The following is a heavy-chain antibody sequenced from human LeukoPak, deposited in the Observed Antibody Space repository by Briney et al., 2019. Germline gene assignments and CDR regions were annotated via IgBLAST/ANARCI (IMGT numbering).Heavy chain of an antibody. CDR1: GYTFGDYG. D-gene: IGHD3-9*01. CDR3: ARDQEHDLSKLTGYYYYYMDV. V-gene: IGHV3-20*04. CDR2: TNRRGDIT. Sequence: PGGSLRLSCAASGYTFGDYGMSWVRQVPGKGLEWVSGTNRRGDITGYADFVKGRFTISRDNAKNSLYLQMNSLRAEDTAVYYCARDQEHDLSKLTGYYYYYMDVWGKGTTVTVSS. J-gene: IGHJ6*03.